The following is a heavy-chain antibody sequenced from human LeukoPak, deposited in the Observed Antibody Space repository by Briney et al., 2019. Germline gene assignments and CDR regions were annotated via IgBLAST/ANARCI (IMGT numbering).Heavy chain of an antibody. J-gene: IGHJ3*02. CDR2: IGSSGSTI. V-gene: IGHV3-48*03. CDR1: GFVFSTFE. D-gene: IGHD2-15*01. Sequence: EGSLRLSCAASGFVFSTFEMNWVRQAPGKGLEWLSYIGSSGSTIYYADSVKGRFTISRDNPKNSLYLQMNSLRAEDTAVYYCARVVVGSDGFDIWGQGTMVTVSS. CDR3: ARVVVGSDGFDI.